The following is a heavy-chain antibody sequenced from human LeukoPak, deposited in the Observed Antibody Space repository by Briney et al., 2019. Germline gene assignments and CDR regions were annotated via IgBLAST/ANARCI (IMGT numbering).Heavy chain of an antibody. CDR2: IWYDGSNK. D-gene: IGHD1-7*01. J-gene: IGHJ4*02. CDR3: AKEFRITGTRRDVTGYFDY. CDR1: GFTFSSYG. V-gene: IGHV3-33*06. Sequence: GSLRLSCAASGFTFSSYGMHWVRQAPGKGLEWVAAIWYDGSNKYYADSVKGRFTISRDNSKNTLYLQMNSLRAEDTAVYYCAKEFRITGTRRDVTGYFDYWGQGTLVTVSS.